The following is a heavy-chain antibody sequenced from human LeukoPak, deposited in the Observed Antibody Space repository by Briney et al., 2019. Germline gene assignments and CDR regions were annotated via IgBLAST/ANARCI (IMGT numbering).Heavy chain of an antibody. V-gene: IGHV3-7*01. CDR1: GFTFTDYW. CDR2: IKRDGSEK. D-gene: IGHD6-13*01. Sequence: GGSLRLSCAASGFTFTDYWMSWVRQAPGKGLEWVANIKRDGSEKYYVDSVKGRFTISRDNAKNSLYLQMNSLRTEDTAVYYCARGRGSWYGVYFDYWGQGTLVTVPS. CDR3: ARGRGSWYGVYFDY. J-gene: IGHJ4*02.